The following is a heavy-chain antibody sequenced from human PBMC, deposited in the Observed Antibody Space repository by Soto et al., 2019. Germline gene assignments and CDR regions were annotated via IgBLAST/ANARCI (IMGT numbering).Heavy chain of an antibody. D-gene: IGHD2-2*02. J-gene: IGHJ5*02. Sequence: PSETLSLTCTVSGGSISSGGYYWTWIRQPPGTGLEWIGEINHSGSTNYNPSLKSRVTISVDTSKNQFSLKLSSVTAADTAVYYCATLGYCSSTSCYKGLDPWGQGTLVTVSS. CDR3: ATLGYCSSTSCYKGLDP. CDR1: GGSISSGGYY. CDR2: INHSGST. V-gene: IGHV4-39*07.